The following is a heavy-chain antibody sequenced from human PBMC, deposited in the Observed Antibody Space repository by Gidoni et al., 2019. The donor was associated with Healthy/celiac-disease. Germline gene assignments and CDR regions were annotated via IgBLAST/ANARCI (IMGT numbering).Heavy chain of an antibody. CDR2: ISSSSSYI. D-gene: IGHD2-2*01. V-gene: IGHV3-21*01. J-gene: IGHJ6*02. CDR3: ARDCRIVVVPAATPPQTYYYYYGMDV. Sequence: EVQLVESGGGLVKPGGSLRLSCAASGFTFSSYSMNWVRQAPGKGLECVSFISSSSSYIYYADSVKGRFTISRDNAKNSLYLQMNSLRAEDTAVYYCARDCRIVVVPAATPPQTYYYYYGMDVWGQGTTVTVSS. CDR1: GFTFSSYS.